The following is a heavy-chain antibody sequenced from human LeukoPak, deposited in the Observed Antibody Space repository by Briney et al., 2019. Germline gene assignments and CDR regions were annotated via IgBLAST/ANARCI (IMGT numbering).Heavy chain of an antibody. V-gene: IGHV3-30*03. CDR1: RFTLSNSG. J-gene: IGHJ5*02. CDR2: ISHDESDK. Sequence: GRSLRLSCAASRFTLSNSGMHWVRQAPGKGLEWVAVISHDESDKYYADFVKGRFTISRDNSKNMLYLQMNSLRAEDTAVYYCAREPYSSSWLNWFDPWGQGTLVTVSS. D-gene: IGHD6-13*01. CDR3: AREPYSSSWLNWFDP.